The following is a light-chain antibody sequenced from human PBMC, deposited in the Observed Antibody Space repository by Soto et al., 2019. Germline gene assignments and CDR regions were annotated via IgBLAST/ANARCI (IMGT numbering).Light chain of an antibody. Sequence: EIVLTQSPGTLSLSPGEGASLSCKASQSVYNNYLAWYQHKPGRSPRLLIYGASSRAAGIPDRFSGSGSGTDFTLTITSLQSEDFAVYYCQHYSDWPLTFGGGTKVESK. CDR1: QSVYNNY. CDR2: GAS. J-gene: IGKJ4*01. V-gene: IGKV3-20*01. CDR3: QHYSDWPLT.